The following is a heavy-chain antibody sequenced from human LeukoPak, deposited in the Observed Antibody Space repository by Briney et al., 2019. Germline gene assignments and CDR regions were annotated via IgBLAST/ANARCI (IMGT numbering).Heavy chain of an antibody. J-gene: IGHJ5*02. CDR3: ARSDYGGMRRGNWFDP. CDR1: GGSISSYY. D-gene: IGHD4-23*01. CDR2: IYTSGST. Sequence: SETLSLTCTVSGGSISSYYWSWIRQPPGKGLEWIGYIYTSGSTNYNPSLKSRVTISVDTSKNQFSLKLSSVTAADTAVYYCARSDYGGMRRGNWFDPWGQGTLVTVSS. V-gene: IGHV4-4*09.